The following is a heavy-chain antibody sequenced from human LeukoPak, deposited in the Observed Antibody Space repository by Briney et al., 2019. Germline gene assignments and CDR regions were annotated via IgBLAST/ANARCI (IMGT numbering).Heavy chain of an antibody. V-gene: IGHV4-31*03. CDR2: VYYSGST. CDR3: ARDNTGGFDY. CDR1: GGSISSGGYY. D-gene: IGHD7-27*01. J-gene: IGHJ4*02. Sequence: SQTLSLTCTVSGGSISSGGYYWSWIRQHPGKGLEWIGYVYYSGSTYYNPSLKSRVTISVDTSKNQFSLKLSSVTAADTAVYYCARDNTGGFDYWGQGTLVTVSS.